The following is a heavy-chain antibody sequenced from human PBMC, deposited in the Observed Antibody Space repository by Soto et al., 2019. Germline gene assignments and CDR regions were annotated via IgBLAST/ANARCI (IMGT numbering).Heavy chain of an antibody. Sequence: GESLKISCKGSGYTFTSYWIGWVRQMPGKGLEWMGIIYPTDSDTRYSPSFQGQVTISADKSISTAYVQWSSLKASDTAMYYCARLRNFCGGDCFFPSVYVWGQGTTVTVSS. CDR1: GYTFTSYW. CDR2: IYPTDSDT. CDR3: ARLRNFCGGDCFFPSVYV. J-gene: IGHJ6*02. V-gene: IGHV5-51*01. D-gene: IGHD2-21*02.